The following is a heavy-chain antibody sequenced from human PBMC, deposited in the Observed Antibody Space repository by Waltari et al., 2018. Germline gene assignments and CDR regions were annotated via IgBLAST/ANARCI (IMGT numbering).Heavy chain of an antibody. J-gene: IGHJ6*03. Sequence: QVQLVQSGAEVKKPGSSVKVSCKASGGTFSSYAISWVRQAPGQGLEWMGGIIPIFGTANYAQKFQGRVTITADKSTSTAYMELSSLRSEDTAVYYCARGGTYYYGSGTPYYYYMDVWGKGTTVTVSS. CDR1: GGTFSSYA. CDR3: ARGGTYYYGSGTPYYYYMDV. V-gene: IGHV1-69*14. D-gene: IGHD3-10*01. CDR2: IIPIFGTA.